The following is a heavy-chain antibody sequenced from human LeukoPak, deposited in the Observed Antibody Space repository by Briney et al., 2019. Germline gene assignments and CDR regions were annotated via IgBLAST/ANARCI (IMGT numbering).Heavy chain of an antibody. J-gene: IGHJ4*02. Sequence: SETLSLTCTVSGGSISGNSYYWAWIRPPPGKGLEWIASIHYSGRTNYSPTLQSQVSISVDMSQNQFSLKVNSVTAADTAVYYCATHRTNNYGSGQPFDFWGQGTLVTVSS. V-gene: IGHV4-39*01. CDR2: IHYSGRT. CDR1: GGSISGNSYY. D-gene: IGHD3-10*01. CDR3: ATHRTNNYGSGQPFDF.